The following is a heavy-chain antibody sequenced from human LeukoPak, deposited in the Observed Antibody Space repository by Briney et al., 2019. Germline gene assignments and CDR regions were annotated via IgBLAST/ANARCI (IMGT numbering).Heavy chain of an antibody. CDR2: ISYDGSNK. Sequence: GGSLRLSCAASGFTFSSYAMHWVRQAPGKGLEWVAVISYDGSNKYYADSVKGRFTISRDNSKNTLYLQMNSLRAEDTAVYYGAIFSYYYGSGSPQDYFDYWGQGTLVTVSS. CDR3: AIFSYYYGSGSPQDYFDY. J-gene: IGHJ4*02. CDR1: GFTFSSYA. V-gene: IGHV3-30*04. D-gene: IGHD3-10*01.